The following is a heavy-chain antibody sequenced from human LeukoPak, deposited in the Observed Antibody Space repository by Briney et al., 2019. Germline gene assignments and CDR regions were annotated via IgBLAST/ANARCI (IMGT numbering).Heavy chain of an antibody. CDR3: ETILRAPMKRGGRRGDDAFDI. CDR1: GGTFSSYA. V-gene: IGHV1-24*01. Sequence: ASVKVSCKASGGTFSSYAISWVRQAPGKGLGWMGGFDPEDGETIYAQKFQGRVTMTEDTSTDTAYMDLRSLRSEDPAVYYCETILRAPMKRGGRRGDDAFDIWGQGTMVTVSS. CDR2: FDPEDGET. J-gene: IGHJ3*02. D-gene: IGHD3-16*01.